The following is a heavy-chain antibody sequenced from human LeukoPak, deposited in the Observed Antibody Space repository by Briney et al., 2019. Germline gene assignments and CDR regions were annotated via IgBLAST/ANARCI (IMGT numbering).Heavy chain of an antibody. J-gene: IGHJ4*02. CDR1: GGSISSYY. D-gene: IGHD2-15*01. CDR2: ISDIGSI. Sequence: PSETLSLTCTVSGGSISSYYWSWIRQPPGKGLEWIAYISDIGSINYNPSLKSRVTISLDTSKNQFSLKLSSVTAADTAVYYCARNYCSGGSCYFDYWGQGTLVTVSS. V-gene: IGHV4-59*08. CDR3: ARNYCSGGSCYFDY.